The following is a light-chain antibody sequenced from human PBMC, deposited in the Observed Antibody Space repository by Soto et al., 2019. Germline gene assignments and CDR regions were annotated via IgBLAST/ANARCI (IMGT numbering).Light chain of an antibody. V-gene: IGLV2-14*03. Sequence: QSALTQPASVSGTPGQSSTISCTGTSSDVGGYNYVSWCQQHPGKAPKFMIYDVSNRPSGVSNRFSGSKSGNTASLTISGLQAEDEADYYCSSYTISNTRQIVFGTGTKLTVL. CDR3: SSYTISNTRQIV. J-gene: IGLJ1*01. CDR2: DVS. CDR1: SSDVGGYNY.